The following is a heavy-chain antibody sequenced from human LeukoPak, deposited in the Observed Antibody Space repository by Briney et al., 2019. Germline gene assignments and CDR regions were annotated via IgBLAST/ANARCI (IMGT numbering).Heavy chain of an antibody. D-gene: IGHD5-12*01. Sequence: SETLSLTCAVSGGSISSGGYSWSWIRQPAGKGLEWIGHIYTSGSTNYNPSLKSRVTMSVDTSKNQFSLKLSSMTAADTAVYYCARDRGVVATIWGQGTLVTVSS. CDR1: GGSISSGGYS. J-gene: IGHJ4*02. CDR3: ARDRGVVATI. CDR2: IYTSGST. V-gene: IGHV4-61*09.